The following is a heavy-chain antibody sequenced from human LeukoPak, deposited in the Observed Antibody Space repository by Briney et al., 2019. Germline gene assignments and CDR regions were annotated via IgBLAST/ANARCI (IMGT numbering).Heavy chain of an antibody. Sequence: PGGSLRLSCAASGFTFSNAWMSWVRQAPGKGLEWVGRIKSKTDGGTTDYAAPVKGRFTISRDNAKSSLYLQMNSLRAEDTAVYYCARDGWGSAVSYWGQGTLVTVSS. V-gene: IGHV3-15*01. CDR2: IKSKTDGGTT. D-gene: IGHD3-10*01. CDR1: GFTFSNAW. CDR3: ARDGWGSAVSY. J-gene: IGHJ4*02.